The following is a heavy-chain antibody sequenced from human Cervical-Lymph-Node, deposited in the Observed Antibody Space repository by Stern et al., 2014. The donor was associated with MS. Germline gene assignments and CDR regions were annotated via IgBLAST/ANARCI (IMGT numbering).Heavy chain of an antibody. CDR2: ICHQFGPP. Sequence: QLVPSGAEVKKPGASVKVSCKASGGTFKNHVISWVRQARGQGLGGVGGICHQFGPPDNAREFQGRVTFTMDKSTGQVQMSLRSLNREDTGIYDCANRDMGYTYGRHDYWGQGTLVTVS. D-gene: IGHD5-12*01. J-gene: IGHJ4*02. CDR1: GGTFKNHV. CDR3: ANRDMGYTYGRHDY. V-gene: IGHV1-69*06.